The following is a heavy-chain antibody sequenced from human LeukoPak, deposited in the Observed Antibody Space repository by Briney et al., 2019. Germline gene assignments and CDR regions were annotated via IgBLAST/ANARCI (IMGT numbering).Heavy chain of an antibody. D-gene: IGHD3-9*01. CDR3: ARGGLRYSYYMDV. CDR2: ISSSGSTI. CDR1: GFTFSSYE. V-gene: IGHV3-48*03. Sequence: GGSLRLSCAASGFTFSSYEMNWVRQAPGKGLEWVSYISSSGSTIYYADSVKGRFTISRDNAKNSLYLQMNSLRAEDTAVYYCARGGLRYSYYMDVWGKGTTVTVSS. J-gene: IGHJ6*03.